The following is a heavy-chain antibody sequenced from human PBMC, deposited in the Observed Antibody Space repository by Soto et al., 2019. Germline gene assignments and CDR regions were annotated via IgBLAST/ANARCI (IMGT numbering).Heavy chain of an antibody. CDR1: GGSVNSAGNS. CDR3: ARVPISWDSSGYYYYGTLDI. J-gene: IGHJ3*02. D-gene: IGHD3-22*01. CDR2: VYHSGST. V-gene: IGHV4-30-2*01. Sequence: QLQLQESGPGLVKPSQTLSLTCAVSGGSVNSAGNSWTWIRQAPGKGLEWIGYVYHSGSTYYNPSLKSRVTISLDRSNNQFSLKLSSVTAADTAVYYCARVPISWDSSGYYYYGTLDIWGQGALVTVSS.